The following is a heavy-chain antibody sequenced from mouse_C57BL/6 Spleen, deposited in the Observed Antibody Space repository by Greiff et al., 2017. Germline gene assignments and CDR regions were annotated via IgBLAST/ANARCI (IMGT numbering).Heavy chain of an antibody. J-gene: IGHJ2*01. D-gene: IGHD1-1*01. CDR2: ISYDGSN. CDR1: GYSITSGYY. CDR3: AKKIDYYVSSNAD. Sequence: EVKLVESGPGLVKPSQSLSLTCSVTGYSITSGYYWNWIRQFPGNKLEWMGYISYDGSNNYNPSLKNRISITRYTSRNQFFLKVNSVTTEDTATYYFAKKIDYYVSSNADWGQGTTLTVSS. V-gene: IGHV3-6*01.